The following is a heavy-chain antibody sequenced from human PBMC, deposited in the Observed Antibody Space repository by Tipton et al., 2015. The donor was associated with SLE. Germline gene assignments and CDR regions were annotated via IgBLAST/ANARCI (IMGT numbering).Heavy chain of an antibody. CDR1: GDSVSSNNAA. Sequence: GLVKPSQTLSLTCVISGDSVSSNNAAWNWIRQSPSRGLEWLGRTYYRSKWFNNYAVSVQSRITFNSDTSKNQFSLQLNSVTPEDTAVYYGARTCSGGSCYSFDSWGQGTLVTVSS. D-gene: IGHD2-15*01. V-gene: IGHV6-1*01. CDR2: TYYRSKWFN. J-gene: IGHJ4*02. CDR3: ARTCSGGSCYSFDS.